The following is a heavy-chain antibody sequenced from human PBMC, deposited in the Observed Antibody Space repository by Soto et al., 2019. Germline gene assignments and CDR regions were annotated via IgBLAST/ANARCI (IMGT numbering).Heavy chain of an antibody. CDR2: IIPIFGTA. D-gene: IGHD2-2*01. V-gene: IGHV1-69*06. Sequence: GASVKVSCKASGGTFSSYAISWVRQAPGQGLEWIGGIIPIFGTANYAQKFQGRVTITADKSTSTAYMELSSLRSEDTAVYYCARVLVVVVPAAMMGNWFDPWGQGTLVTV. J-gene: IGHJ5*02. CDR1: GGTFSSYA. CDR3: ARVLVVVVPAAMMGNWFDP.